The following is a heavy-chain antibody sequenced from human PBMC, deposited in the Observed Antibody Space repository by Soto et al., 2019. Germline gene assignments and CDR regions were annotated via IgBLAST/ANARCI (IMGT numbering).Heavy chain of an antibody. D-gene: IGHD2-21*01. CDR2: IRDSDSGGTT. J-gene: IGHJ4*02. CDR1: GFTFSSCA. V-gene: IGHV3-23*01. Sequence: PGESLKISCAASGFTFSSCAMSWVRQAPAKGLEWVSAIRDSDSGGTTYYADSVKGRFTISRDDSKNTLYLQMSSLRAEDTAMYYCAKVRVGIDVDFDYWGQGALVTVS. CDR3: AKVRVGIDVDFDY.